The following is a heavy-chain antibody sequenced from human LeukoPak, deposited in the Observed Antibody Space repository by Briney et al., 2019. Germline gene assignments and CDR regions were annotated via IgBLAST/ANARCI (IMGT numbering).Heavy chain of an antibody. J-gene: IGHJ4*02. CDR1: GYTFTGYY. D-gene: IGHD3-10*01. V-gene: IGHV1-2*02. CDR3: ARSMVRGDPFDY. CDR2: INPNSGGT. Sequence: ASVKVSCKASGYTFTGYYMHWVRQAPGQGLEWMGWINPNSGGTNYAQKFQGRVTMTRDTSISTAYMELSRLRSDDTAVYYCARSMVRGDPFDYWGQGTLVTVSS.